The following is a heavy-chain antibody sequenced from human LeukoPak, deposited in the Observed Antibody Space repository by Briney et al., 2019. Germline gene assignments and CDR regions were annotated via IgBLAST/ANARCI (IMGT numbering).Heavy chain of an antibody. Sequence: PSETLSLTCTVSGGSISSHYWSWIRQPPGKGLEWIGNIYYSGSTNYNPSLKSRVTISVDPSKKQFSLKLSSVTAAATAVYYCAREEYYYDSSGYYHHSDWFDPWGQGTLVTVSS. J-gene: IGHJ5*02. CDR3: AREEYYYDSSGYYHHSDWFDP. CDR1: GGSISSHY. D-gene: IGHD3-22*01. V-gene: IGHV4-59*11. CDR2: IYYSGST.